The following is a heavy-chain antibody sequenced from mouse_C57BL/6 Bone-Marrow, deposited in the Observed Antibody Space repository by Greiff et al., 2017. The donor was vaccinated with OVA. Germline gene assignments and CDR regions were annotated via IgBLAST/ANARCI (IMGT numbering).Heavy chain of an antibody. D-gene: IGHD2-4*01. Sequence: QVQLQQSGAELVKPGASVKISCKASGYAFSSYWMNWVKQRPGKGLEWIGQIYPGDGDTNYNGKFKGKATLTADKSSSTAYIQLSSLTSEDSAVYFCAREDDYDDPWFAYWGQGTLVTVSA. CDR2: IYPGDGDT. CDR1: GYAFSSYW. J-gene: IGHJ3*01. V-gene: IGHV1-80*01. CDR3: AREDDYDDPWFAY.